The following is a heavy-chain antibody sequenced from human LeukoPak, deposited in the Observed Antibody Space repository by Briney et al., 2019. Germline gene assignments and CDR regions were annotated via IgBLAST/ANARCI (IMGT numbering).Heavy chain of an antibody. D-gene: IGHD3-9*01. J-gene: IGHJ5*02. CDR3: ARGYYDILTGYSRTWFDP. V-gene: IGHV1-3*01. Sequence: ASVKVSCKASGYTFTRYALHWVRQAPGQRLECMGWINGGNGNTKYSRKFQGRVTITRDTSASTAYMELSSLRSEDTAVYYCARGYYDILTGYSRTWFDPWGQGTLSPSPQ. CDR1: GYTFTRYA. CDR2: INGGNGNT.